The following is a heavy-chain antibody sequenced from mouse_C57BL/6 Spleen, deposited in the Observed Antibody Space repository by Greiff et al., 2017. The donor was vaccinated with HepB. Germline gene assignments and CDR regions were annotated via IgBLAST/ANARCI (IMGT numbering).Heavy chain of an antibody. Sequence: QVQLKQPGAELVKPGASVKMSCKASGYTFTSYWITWVKQRPGQGLEWIGDIYPGSGSTNYNEKFKSKATLTVDTSSSTAYMQLSSLTSEDSAVYYCARRALTAGTLYDYWGQGTTLTVSS. CDR2: IYPGSGST. CDR3: ARRALTAGTLYDY. CDR1: GYTFTSYW. J-gene: IGHJ2*01. D-gene: IGHD4-1*01. V-gene: IGHV1-55*01.